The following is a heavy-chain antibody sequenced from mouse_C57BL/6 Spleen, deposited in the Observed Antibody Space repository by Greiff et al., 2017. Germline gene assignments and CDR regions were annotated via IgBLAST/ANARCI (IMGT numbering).Heavy chain of an antibody. CDR3: AYIYYDYYYFDY. CDR2: IYPGSGNT. Sequence: VQLQQSGPELVKPGASVKISCKASGYSFTSYYIHWVKQRPGQGLEWIGWIYPGSGNTKYNEKFKGKATLTADTSSSTAYMQLSSLTSEDSAVYYCAYIYYDYYYFDYWGQGTTLTVSS. V-gene: IGHV1-66*01. J-gene: IGHJ2*01. CDR1: GYSFTSYY. D-gene: IGHD2-4*01.